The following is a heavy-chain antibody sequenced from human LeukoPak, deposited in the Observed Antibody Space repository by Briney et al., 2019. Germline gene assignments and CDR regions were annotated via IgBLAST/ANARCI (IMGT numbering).Heavy chain of an antibody. J-gene: IGHJ4*02. CDR3: ASHSFYYDSSGYSIDY. D-gene: IGHD3-22*01. CDR1: GFTFSSYS. V-gene: IGHV3-21*01. Sequence: GSLRLSCAASGFTFSSYSMNWVRQAPGKGLEWVSSISSSSSYIYYADSVKGRFTISRDNAKNSLYLQMNSLRAEDTAVYYCASHSFYYDSSGYSIDYWGQGTLVTVSS. CDR2: ISSSSSYI.